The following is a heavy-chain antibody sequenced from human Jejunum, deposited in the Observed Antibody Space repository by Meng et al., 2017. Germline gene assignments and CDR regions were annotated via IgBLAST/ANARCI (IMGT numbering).Heavy chain of an antibody. CDR3: ARDWVAVTD. J-gene: IGHJ4*02. CDR1: GFAVFTNY. D-gene: IGHD6-19*01. Sequence: GQRVETGGGLIQPGGSLRLSCAASGFAVFTNYMSWVRQAPGKGLEWVSVIYAGGNTYYADSVKGRFTISRDSSKNTLYLQMNSLKVEDTAVYYCARDWVAVTDWGQGTLVTVFS. CDR2: IYAGGNT. V-gene: IGHV3-53*02.